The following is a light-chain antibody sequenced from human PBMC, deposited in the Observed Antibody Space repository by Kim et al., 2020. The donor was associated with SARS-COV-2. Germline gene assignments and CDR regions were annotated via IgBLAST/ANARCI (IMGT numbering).Light chain of an antibody. CDR3: QQSYTAPT. Sequence: SASVGDRVTITCRASQSINNNLNWYQQIPGRAPNLLIHTASSLQSGVPSRFSGSGSGTDFTLIISSLHPEEFATYFCQQSYTAPTFGQGTKVDIK. V-gene: IGKV1-39*01. CDR1: QSINNN. CDR2: TAS. J-gene: IGKJ1*01.